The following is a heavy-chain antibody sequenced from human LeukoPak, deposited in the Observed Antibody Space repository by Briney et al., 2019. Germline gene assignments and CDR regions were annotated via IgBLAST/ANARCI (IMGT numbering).Heavy chain of an antibody. Sequence: ASVKVSCKASGYTFTGYGISWVRQAPGQGLEWMGWISAYNGNTNYAQKLQGRVTMTTDTSTSTAYMELRSLRSDDTAVYYCARAEGYSSSWYYFDYWGQGTLVTVSS. CDR1: GYTFTGYG. CDR2: ISAYNGNT. J-gene: IGHJ4*02. CDR3: ARAEGYSSSWYYFDY. D-gene: IGHD6-13*01. V-gene: IGHV1-18*01.